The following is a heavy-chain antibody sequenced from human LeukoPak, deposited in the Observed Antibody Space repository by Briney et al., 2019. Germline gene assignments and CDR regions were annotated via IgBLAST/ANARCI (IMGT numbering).Heavy chain of an antibody. J-gene: IGHJ4*02. Sequence: ASVKVSCKASGYTFTGYYMHWVRQAPGQGLEWMGWINPNSGGTNYAQKFQGRVTMTRDTSISTAYMELSRLRSDDTAVYYCPRDRGDGYNLGHWGQGTLVNVSS. V-gene: IGHV1-2*02. CDR3: PRDRGDGYNLGH. CDR2: INPNSGGT. CDR1: GYTFTGYY. D-gene: IGHD5-24*01.